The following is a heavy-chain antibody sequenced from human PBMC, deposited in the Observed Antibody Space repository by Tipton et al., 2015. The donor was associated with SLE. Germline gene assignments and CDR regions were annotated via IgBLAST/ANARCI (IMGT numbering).Heavy chain of an antibody. D-gene: IGHD6-13*01. V-gene: IGHV4-39*01. Sequence: TLSLTCTVSGGSISSSSYYWGWLRQPPGKGLEWIGSIYYSGSTYYNPSLKSRVTISVDTSKNQFSLKLSSVTAADTAVYYCARREIAAAVYFDYWGQGTLVTVSS. CDR2: IYYSGST. J-gene: IGHJ4*02. CDR1: GGSISSSSYY. CDR3: ARREIAAAVYFDY.